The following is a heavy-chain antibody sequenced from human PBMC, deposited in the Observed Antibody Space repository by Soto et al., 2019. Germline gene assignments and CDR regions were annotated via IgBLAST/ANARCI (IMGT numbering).Heavy chain of an antibody. CDR3: AADTYYYDSSGYWTGYFDY. Sequence: SVKVSCKASGFTFTSSAVQWVRQARGQRLEWIGWIVVGSGNTNYAQKFQERVTITRDMSTSTAYMELSSLRSEDTAVYYCAADTYYYDSSGYWTGYFDYWGQGTLVTVSS. V-gene: IGHV1-58*01. CDR1: GFTFTSSA. J-gene: IGHJ4*02. CDR2: IVVGSGNT. D-gene: IGHD3-22*01.